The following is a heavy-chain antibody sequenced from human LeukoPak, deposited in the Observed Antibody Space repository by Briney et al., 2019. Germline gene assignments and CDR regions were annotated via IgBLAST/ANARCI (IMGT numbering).Heavy chain of an antibody. Sequence: GGSLRLSCAASGFTFSDYYMSWVRQAPGKGLEWVAKIGADGSEGCYVDSVKGRFTISRDNPDYSLYLQLNSLRAEDTAVYYCAREDRLHYFDLWGQGTLVTVSS. CDR1: GFTFSDYY. D-gene: IGHD2-21*02. CDR2: IGADGSEG. J-gene: IGHJ4*02. V-gene: IGHV3-7*01. CDR3: AREDRLHYFDL.